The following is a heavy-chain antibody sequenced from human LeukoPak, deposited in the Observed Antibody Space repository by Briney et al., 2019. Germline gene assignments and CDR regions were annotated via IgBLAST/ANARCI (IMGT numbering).Heavy chain of an antibody. V-gene: IGHV3-7*01. Sequence: GGSLRLSCAASGFTFSSYWMSWVRQAPGKGLEGVANIKQDGSEKYYVDSVKGRFTISRDNAKNSLYLQMNSLRAEDTAVYYCARSGTAMARGSFDYWGQGTLVTVSS. J-gene: IGHJ4*02. D-gene: IGHD5-18*01. CDR3: ARSGTAMARGSFDY. CDR1: GFTFSSYW. CDR2: IKQDGSEK.